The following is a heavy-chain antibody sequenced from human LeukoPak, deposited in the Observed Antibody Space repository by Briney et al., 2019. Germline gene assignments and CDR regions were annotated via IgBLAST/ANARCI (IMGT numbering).Heavy chain of an antibody. CDR1: GGSISSYY. CDR2: IYYSGST. V-gene: IGHV4-59*01. Sequence: PSETLSLTCTVSGGSISSYYWSWIRQPPGKGLEWIGYIYYSGSTNYNPSLKSRVIISVDTSKNQFSLKLSSVTAADTAVYYCARVEEGYGSGRRENYYYYYMDVWGKGTTVTISS. CDR3: ARVEEGYGSGRRENYYYYYMDV. D-gene: IGHD3-10*01. J-gene: IGHJ6*03.